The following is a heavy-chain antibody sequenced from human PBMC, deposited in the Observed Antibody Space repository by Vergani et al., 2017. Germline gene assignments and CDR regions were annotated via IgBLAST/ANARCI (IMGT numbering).Heavy chain of an antibody. CDR3: ARPGSSSWYQVSWYFDL. Sequence: QVQLQESGPGLVKPSETLSLTCAVSGYSISSGYYWGWIRQPPGKGLEWIGSIYHSGSTYYNPSLKSRVTISVDTSKNQFSLKLSSVTAADTAVYYCARPGSSSWYQVSWYFDLWGRGTLVTLSS. CDR1: GYSISSGYY. CDR2: IYHSGST. D-gene: IGHD6-13*01. J-gene: IGHJ2*01. V-gene: IGHV4-38-2*01.